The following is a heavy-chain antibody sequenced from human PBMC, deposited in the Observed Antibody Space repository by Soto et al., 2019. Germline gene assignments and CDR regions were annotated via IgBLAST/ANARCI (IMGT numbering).Heavy chain of an antibody. CDR2: IYHSGGT. Sequence: QLQLQESGSGLVKPSQTLSLTCAVSGGSISSGGYAWSWIRQPPGKGLAWIGYIYHSGGTYYNTSLKSRLTSSVDRSKNQFSLKLSSVTAADMAVYYCARVPGPWGQGSLVNVSS. CDR1: GGSISSGGYA. V-gene: IGHV4-30-2*01. J-gene: IGHJ5*02. CDR3: ARVPGP.